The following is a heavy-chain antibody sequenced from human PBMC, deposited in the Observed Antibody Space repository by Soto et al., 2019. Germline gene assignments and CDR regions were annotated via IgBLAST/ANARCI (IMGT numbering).Heavy chain of an antibody. CDR3: AREFSIAAAGTEYYYYYGMDV. Sequence: PGGSLRLSCAASGFTFSSYSMNWVRQAPGKGLEWISYISSSSSTIYYADSVKGRFTISRDTAKNSLYLQMNSLRDEDTAVYYCAREFSIAAAGTEYYYYYGMDVWGQGTTVTVSS. CDR1: GFTFSSYS. D-gene: IGHD6-13*01. J-gene: IGHJ6*02. V-gene: IGHV3-48*02. CDR2: ISSSSSTI.